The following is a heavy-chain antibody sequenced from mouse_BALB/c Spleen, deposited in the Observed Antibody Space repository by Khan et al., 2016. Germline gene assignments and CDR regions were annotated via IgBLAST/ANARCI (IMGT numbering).Heavy chain of an antibody. V-gene: IGHV1-7*01. J-gene: IGHJ4*01. CDR2: INPSTGYT. D-gene: IGHD2-1*01. CDR1: GYTFTSYW. CDR3: AREPYGNDYAMDY. Sequence: QVQLQQSGAELAKPGASVKMSCKASGYTFTSYWMHWVKQRPGQGLEWIGYINPSTGYTEYNQKFKDKATLTADKSSSTAYMQLSSLTSEDSAVXYCAREPYGNDYAMDYWGQGTPVTVSS.